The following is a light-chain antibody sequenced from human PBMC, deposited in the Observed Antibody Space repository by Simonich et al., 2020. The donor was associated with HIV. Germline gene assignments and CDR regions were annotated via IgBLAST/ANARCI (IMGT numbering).Light chain of an antibody. Sequence: SYELTQPPSVSVSPGQTARITCPGDALTKKYAYLYQQKSGQAPVLVINEDFQRPSGIPERVSGSSSGTVGTLTISGALVEDEADYYCYSTDSSGNHRVFGGGTKLTVL. J-gene: IGLJ2*01. CDR1: ALTKKY. V-gene: IGLV3-10*01. CDR2: EDF. CDR3: YSTDSSGNHRV.